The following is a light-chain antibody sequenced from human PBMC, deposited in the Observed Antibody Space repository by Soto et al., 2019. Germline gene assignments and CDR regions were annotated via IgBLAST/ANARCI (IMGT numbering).Light chain of an antibody. V-gene: IGLV1-40*01. CDR1: SSNIGAGYD. Sequence: QSVLTQPPSVSGVPGQRVTISCTGSSSNIGAGYDVHWYQQLPGTAPKLLIYGNSNRPSGVPDRFSGSKSGASASLAITGLRAEDEADYYCQSYDSSLSVVVFGGGTKLTVL. CDR3: QSYDSSLSVVV. CDR2: GNS. J-gene: IGLJ2*01.